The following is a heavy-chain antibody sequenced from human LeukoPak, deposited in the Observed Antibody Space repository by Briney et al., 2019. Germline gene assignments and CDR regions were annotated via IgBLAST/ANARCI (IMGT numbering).Heavy chain of an antibody. CDR2: IYTSGST. J-gene: IGHJ4*02. Sequence: PSETLTLTCTVSGGSISSYHWSWIRQPAGKGLEWIGCIYTSGSTNYNPSLKSRVTMSVDTSKNQFSLKLSSVTAADTAVYYCARVGGTDSSGWSYYFDYWGQGTLVTVSS. CDR1: GGSISSYH. D-gene: IGHD6-19*01. V-gene: IGHV4-4*07. CDR3: ARVGGTDSSGWSYYFDY.